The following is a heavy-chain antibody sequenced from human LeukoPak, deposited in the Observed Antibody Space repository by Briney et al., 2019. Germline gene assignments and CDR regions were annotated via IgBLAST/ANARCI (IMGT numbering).Heavy chain of an antibody. J-gene: IGHJ4*02. CDR3: ARWYYSGWAFDY. V-gene: IGHV4-59*08. CDR2: IHYSWST. CDR1: SGTISSYY. D-gene: IGHD6-25*01. Sequence: SETLSLTCAGSSGTISSYYWNWIRQPPGKGLEWMGYIHYSWSTKYNPSRKSRVTISVYTSKSQFSLKLSPVPGADTAVYYCARWYYSGWAFDYWGQGTLVTVSS.